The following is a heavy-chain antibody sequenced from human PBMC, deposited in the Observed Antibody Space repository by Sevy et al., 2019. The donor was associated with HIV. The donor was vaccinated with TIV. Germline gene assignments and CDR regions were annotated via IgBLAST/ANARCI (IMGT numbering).Heavy chain of an antibody. CDR2: LSFGCGEI. Sequence: GGSLRLSCAASGFTFSKYSMSWVRQPPGKGLEWVSILSFGCGEINYADSVKGRFTISRDNSKSSVYLQMNNLRPEDTAVYYCGREGDCKPHDYWGQGTLVTVSS. V-gene: IGHV3-23*01. D-gene: IGHD2-15*01. CDR1: GFTFSKYS. J-gene: IGHJ4*02. CDR3: GREGDCKPHDY.